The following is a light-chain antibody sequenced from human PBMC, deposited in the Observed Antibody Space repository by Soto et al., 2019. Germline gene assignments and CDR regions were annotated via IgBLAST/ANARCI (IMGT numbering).Light chain of an antibody. CDR2: DVS. Sequence: QSALTQPASVSGSPGQSITISCTGTSSDVGGYNYVSWYQHHPGTAHKLMIYDVSNRPSGVSNRFSGSKSGNTASLIISGIQAQDEADYDCSSYTSSSTLSTYVFGTGTKVTVL. V-gene: IGLV2-14*03. CDR3: SSYTSSSTLSTYV. J-gene: IGLJ1*01. CDR1: SSDVGGYNY.